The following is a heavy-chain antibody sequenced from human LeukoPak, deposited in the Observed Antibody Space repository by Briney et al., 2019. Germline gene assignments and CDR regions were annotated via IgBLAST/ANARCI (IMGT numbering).Heavy chain of an antibody. CDR1: GGSISSGSYY. J-gene: IGHJ4*02. D-gene: IGHD3-22*01. Sequence: SETLSLTCTVSGGSISSGSYYWSWIRQPAGKGLEWIGRIYTSGSTNYNPSLKSRVTISVDTSKNQFSLKLSSVTAADTAVYYCARSPDSYDSSGLDYWGQGTLVTVSS. CDR2: IYTSGST. CDR3: ARSPDSYDSSGLDY. V-gene: IGHV4-61*02.